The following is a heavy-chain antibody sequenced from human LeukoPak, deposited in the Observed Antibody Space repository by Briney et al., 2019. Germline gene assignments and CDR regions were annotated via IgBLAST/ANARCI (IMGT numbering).Heavy chain of an antibody. V-gene: IGHV4-30-2*01. J-gene: IGHJ4*02. Sequence: PSQTLSLTCAVSGGSISSGGYSWSWIRQPPGKGLEWIGYIYHSGSTYYNPSLKSRVTISVDRSKNQFSLKLSSVTAADTAVYYCARDGGYSYGYSFDYWGQGTLVTVSS. CDR3: ARDGGYSYGYSFDY. D-gene: IGHD5-18*01. CDR2: IYHSGST. CDR1: GGSISSGGYS.